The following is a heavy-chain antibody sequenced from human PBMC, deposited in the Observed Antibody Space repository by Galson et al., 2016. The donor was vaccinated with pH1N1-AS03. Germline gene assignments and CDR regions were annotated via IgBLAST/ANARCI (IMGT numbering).Heavy chain of an antibody. CDR2: ISYDESKK. Sequence: SLRLSCAASGFTFRSYGMHWVRQTPGKGLQWVAVISYDESKKLYADSVRGRSTISRDNSKNTLYLQMNSLRPEDTAVYFCARSQICYVDYFDNWGQETLVTVSS. CDR1: GFTFRSYG. V-gene: IGHV3-30*03. CDR3: ARSQICYVDYFDN. J-gene: IGHJ4*02. D-gene: IGHD3-10*02.